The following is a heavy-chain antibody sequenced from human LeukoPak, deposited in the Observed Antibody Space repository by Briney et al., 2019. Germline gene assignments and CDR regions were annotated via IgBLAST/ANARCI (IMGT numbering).Heavy chain of an antibody. CDR2: IDWDGDE. Sequence: SGPTLVKPTQTLTLTCTFSGFSLSTSGMCVSWVRQPPGKALECLALIDWDGDEYYSTSLKTRLTISKDTSKNQVVLTMTNMDPVDTATYYCARSAGYDSTPDYWGQGTLVTVSS. V-gene: IGHV2-70*20. D-gene: IGHD5-12*01. CDR3: ARSAGYDSTPDY. CDR1: GFSLSTSGMC. J-gene: IGHJ4*02.